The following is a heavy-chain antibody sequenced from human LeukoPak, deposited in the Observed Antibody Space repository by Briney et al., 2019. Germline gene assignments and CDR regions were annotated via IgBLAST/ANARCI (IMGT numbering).Heavy chain of an antibody. CDR3: ATGRHSGSYYFDY. V-gene: IGHV3-30*03. CDR1: GFTFSSYG. D-gene: IGHD1-26*01. CDR2: ISYDGSNK. Sequence: PGGSLRLSCAASGFTFSSYGMHWVRQAPGKGLEWVAVISYDGSNKYYADSVKGRFTISRDNSKNTLYLQMNSLRAEDTAVYYCATGRHSGSYYFDYWGQGTLVTVSS. J-gene: IGHJ4*02.